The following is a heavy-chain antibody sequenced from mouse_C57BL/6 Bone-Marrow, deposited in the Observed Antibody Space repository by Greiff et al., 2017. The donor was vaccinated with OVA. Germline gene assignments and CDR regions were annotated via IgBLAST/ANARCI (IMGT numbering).Heavy chain of an antibody. CDR2: IYPGDGDT. V-gene: IGHV1-82*01. Sequence: VQVVESGPELVKPGASVKISCKASGYAFSSSWMNWVKQRPGKGLEWIGRIYPGDGDTNYNGKFKGKATLTADKSSSTAYMQLSSLTSEDSAVYFCASFITTVAYWYFDVWGTGTTVTVSS. CDR3: ASFITTVAYWYFDV. J-gene: IGHJ1*03. D-gene: IGHD1-1*01. CDR1: GYAFSSSW.